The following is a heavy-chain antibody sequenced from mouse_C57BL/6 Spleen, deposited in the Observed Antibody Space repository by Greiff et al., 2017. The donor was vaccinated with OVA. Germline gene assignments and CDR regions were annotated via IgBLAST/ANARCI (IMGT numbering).Heavy chain of an antibody. J-gene: IGHJ4*01. CDR2: IDPEDGDT. Sequence: VQLKESGAELVRPGASVKLSCTASGFNIKDYYMHWVKQRPEQGLEWIGRIDPEDGDTEYAPKFQGKATMTANTSSNTAYLQLSSLTSEDTAVYYCTTPYYGSSSYAMDYWGQGTSVTVSS. V-gene: IGHV14-1*01. CDR1: GFNIKDYY. CDR3: TTPYYGSSSYAMDY. D-gene: IGHD1-1*01.